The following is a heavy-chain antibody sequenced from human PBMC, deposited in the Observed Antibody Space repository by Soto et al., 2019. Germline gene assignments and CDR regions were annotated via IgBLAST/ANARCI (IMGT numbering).Heavy chain of an antibody. Sequence: QVQLQESGPGLVKPSETLSLTCAVSGGSMSRYYWSWMRQAPGKGLEWIGYIYYTESTNYNPSLKTRLTISDDTSKTQLALKFTSGIAADTAVYYCARSPMLYGDDDSWYFDLWGRGTLVTVSS. V-gene: IGHV4-59*01. J-gene: IGHJ2*01. CDR3: ARSPMLYGDDDSWYFDL. CDR1: GGSMSRYY. D-gene: IGHD4-17*01. CDR2: IYYTEST.